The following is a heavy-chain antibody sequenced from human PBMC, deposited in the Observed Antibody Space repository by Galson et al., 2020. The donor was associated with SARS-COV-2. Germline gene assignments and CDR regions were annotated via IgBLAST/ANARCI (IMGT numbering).Heavy chain of an antibody. CDR3: ARGTYYDFWSGYYTPPAEYFQH. D-gene: IGHD3-3*01. V-gene: IGHV4-4*07. CDR1: GGCISSYY. J-gene: IGHJ1*01. Sequence: ETSETLSLTCTVSGGCISSYYWSWIRQPAGKGLEWIGRIYTSGSTNYNPSLKSRVTMSVDTSKNQFSLKLSSVTAADTAVYYCARGTYYDFWSGYYTPPAEYFQHWGQGTLVTVSS. CDR2: IYTSGST.